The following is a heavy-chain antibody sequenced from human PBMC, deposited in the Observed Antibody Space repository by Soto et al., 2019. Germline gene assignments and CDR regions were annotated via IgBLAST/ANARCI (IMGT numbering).Heavy chain of an antibody. J-gene: IGHJ4*02. Sequence: PGESLKISCKASGYSFTNYWIGWVRQMPGKGLEWMAIIYPGDSDARYRPSFQGQVTISADKSINTAYLQWSSLKASDTAMYYCARSRITGTTWSFDKWGQGTLVTSPQ. V-gene: IGHV5-51*01. CDR3: ARSRITGTTWSFDK. D-gene: IGHD1-20*01. CDR1: GYSFTNYW. CDR2: IYPGDSDA.